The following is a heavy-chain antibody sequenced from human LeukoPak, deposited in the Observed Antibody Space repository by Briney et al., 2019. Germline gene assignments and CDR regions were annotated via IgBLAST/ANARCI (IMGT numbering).Heavy chain of an antibody. D-gene: IGHD3-22*01. CDR3: ARGDSSGYYFDY. Sequence: SETLSLTCTVSGGSISSYYWSWIRQPPGKGLEWIGYIYYSGSTNYNPSLKSRVTISVDTSKNQFSLKLSSVTAADTAVYYCARGDSSGYYFDYWGQGTLVTVSS. CDR1: GGSISSYY. J-gene: IGHJ4*02. V-gene: IGHV4-59*01. CDR2: IYYSGST.